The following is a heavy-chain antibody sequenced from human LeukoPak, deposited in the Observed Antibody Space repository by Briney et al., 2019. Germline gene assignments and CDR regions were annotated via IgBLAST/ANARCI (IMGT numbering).Heavy chain of an antibody. V-gene: IGHV1-18*01. CDR1: GYTFTSYG. CDR3: ARDGPAAIKDDAFDI. Sequence: ASVKVSCKASGYTFTSYGISWGRQAPGQGLEWMGWISAYNGNTNYAQKLQGRVTMTTDTSTSTAYMELRSLRSDDTAVYYCARDGPAAIKDDAFDIWGQGTMVTVSS. J-gene: IGHJ3*02. D-gene: IGHD2-2*01. CDR2: ISAYNGNT.